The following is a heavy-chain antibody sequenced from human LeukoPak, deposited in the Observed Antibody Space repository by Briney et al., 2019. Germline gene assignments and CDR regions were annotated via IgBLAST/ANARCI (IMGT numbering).Heavy chain of an antibody. D-gene: IGHD5-18*01. CDR1: GFTFSSYA. CDR3: AKESSSIRGYSYGYRDY. CDR2: ISGSGGST. Sequence: GGSLRLSCAASGFTFSSYAMSWVRQAPGKGLEWVSAISGSGGSTYYADSVKGRFTISRDNSKNTLYLQMNSLRAEDTAVYYCAKESSSIRGYSYGYRDYWGQGTLVTVSS. V-gene: IGHV3-23*01. J-gene: IGHJ4*02.